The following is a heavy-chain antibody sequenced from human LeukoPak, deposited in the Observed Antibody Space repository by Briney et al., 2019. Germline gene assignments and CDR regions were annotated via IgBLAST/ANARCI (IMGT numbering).Heavy chain of an antibody. CDR1: GFTFSSYW. J-gene: IGHJ6*03. CDR2: IKQDGSEK. V-gene: IGHV3-7*01. CDR3: ARDRVAAAAGKDYYYYMDV. D-gene: IGHD6-13*01. Sequence: GGSLRLSCAASGFTFSSYWMSWVRQAPGKGLEWVANIKQDGSEKYYVDSVKGRFTISRDNAKNSLYLQMNSLRAEDTAVYYCARDRVAAAAGKDYYYYMDVWGKGTTVTVSS.